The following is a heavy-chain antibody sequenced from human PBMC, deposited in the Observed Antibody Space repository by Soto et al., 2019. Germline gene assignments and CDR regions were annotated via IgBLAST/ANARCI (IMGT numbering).Heavy chain of an antibody. CDR1: GGSISSGDYY. D-gene: IGHD2-2*01. Sequence: SETLSLTCTVSGGSISSGDYYWSWIRQPPGKGLEWIGYIYYSGSTYYNPSLKSRVTISVDTSKNQFSLKLSSVTAADTAVYYCARGGCSSTSCPNWFDPWGQGTLVTVSS. V-gene: IGHV4-30-4*01. CDR3: ARGGCSSTSCPNWFDP. CDR2: IYYSGST. J-gene: IGHJ5*02.